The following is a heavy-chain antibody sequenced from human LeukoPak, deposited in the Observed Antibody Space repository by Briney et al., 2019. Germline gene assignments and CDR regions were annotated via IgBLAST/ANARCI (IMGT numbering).Heavy chain of an antibody. CDR3: ARLLYYYGSGSYADAFDI. J-gene: IGHJ3*02. CDR2: IYYSGST. Sequence: PSETLSLTCTVSGGSISSYYWSWIRQPPGKGLEWIGYIYYSGSTNYNPSLKSRVTISVDTSKNQFSLKLSSVTAADTAVYYCARLLYYYGSGSYADAFDIWGQGTMVTVSS. CDR1: GGSISSYY. D-gene: IGHD3-10*01. V-gene: IGHV4-59*08.